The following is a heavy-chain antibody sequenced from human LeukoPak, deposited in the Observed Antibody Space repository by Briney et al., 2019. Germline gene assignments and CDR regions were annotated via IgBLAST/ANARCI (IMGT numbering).Heavy chain of an antibody. CDR3: ARDRVVVITSGSYYGMDV. Sequence: GGSLRLSCAASGFTFSSYSMNWVRQAPGKGLEWVSSISSSGSYIYYADSVKGRFTISRDNAKNSLYLQMNSLRAEDTAVYYCARDRVVVITSGSYYGMDVWGQGTTVTVSS. CDR1: GFTFSSYS. V-gene: IGHV3-21*01. J-gene: IGHJ6*02. D-gene: IGHD3-22*01. CDR2: ISSSGSYI.